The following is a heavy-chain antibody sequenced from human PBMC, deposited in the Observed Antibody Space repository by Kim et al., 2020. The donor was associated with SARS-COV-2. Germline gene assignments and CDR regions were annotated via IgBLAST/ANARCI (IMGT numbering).Heavy chain of an antibody. CDR3: ARAPNDFWSGYPSYLDY. V-gene: IGHV4-61*01. CDR1: GGSVSSGSYF. D-gene: IGHD3-3*01. Sequence: SETLSLTCTVSGGSVSSGSYFWSWIRQPPGKGLDWIGYIYYSGNTYYNSSLKSRGTMSVDTSKNQFSLKLRSVTAADTAVYYCARAPNDFWSGYPSYLDYWGQGTLVTASS. J-gene: IGHJ4*02. CDR2: IYYSGNT.